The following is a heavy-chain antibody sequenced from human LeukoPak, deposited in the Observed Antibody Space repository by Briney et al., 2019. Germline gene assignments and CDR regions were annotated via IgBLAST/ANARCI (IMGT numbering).Heavy chain of an antibody. D-gene: IGHD1-1*01. V-gene: IGHV4-34*01. CDR1: GGSFSGYY. Sequence: SETLSLTCAVYGGSFSGYYWSWIRQPPGKGLEWIGEINHSGSTNYNPSLKSRVTISVDTSKNQFSLKLSSVTAADTAVYYCARGGPRETDTSGSNWFDPWGQGTLVTVSS. J-gene: IGHJ5*02. CDR2: INHSGST. CDR3: ARGGPRETDTSGSNWFDP.